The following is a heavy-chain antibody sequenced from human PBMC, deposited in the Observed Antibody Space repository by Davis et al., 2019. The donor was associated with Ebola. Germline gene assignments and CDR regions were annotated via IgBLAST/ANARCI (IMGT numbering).Heavy chain of an antibody. J-gene: IGHJ6*04. D-gene: IGHD4-17*01. CDR3: ARGRPSTVTTDYYAMDI. CDR1: GGSISSGGYS. CDR2: IYYSGNA. V-gene: IGHV4-30-4*08. Sequence: SETLSLTCAVSGGSISSGGYSWSWIRQPPGKGLEWIGYIYYSGNAYYNPSLKSRVTISVDTSKNQFSLKLSSVTAADTAVYYCARGRPSTVTTDYYAMDIWGKGTTVTVSS.